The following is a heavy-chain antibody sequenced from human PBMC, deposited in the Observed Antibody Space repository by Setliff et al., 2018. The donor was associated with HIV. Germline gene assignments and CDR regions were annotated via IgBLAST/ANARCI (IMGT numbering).Heavy chain of an antibody. V-gene: IGHV4-59*12. Sequence: SETLSLTCTVSDGPFSSDYWTWIRQTPGKGLEWIGYIYYSGSTKYNPSLTSRVTISVDTSNNQFSLSLRSVTAADTAVYYCARIDWQLWWFDPWGQGTLVTVSS. J-gene: IGHJ5*02. CDR3: ARIDWQLWWFDP. D-gene: IGHD6-6*01. CDR1: DGPFSSDY. CDR2: IYYSGST.